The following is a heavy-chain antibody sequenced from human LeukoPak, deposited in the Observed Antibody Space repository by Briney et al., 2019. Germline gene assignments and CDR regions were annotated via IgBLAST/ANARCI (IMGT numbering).Heavy chain of an antibody. CDR1: GGSISSSNW. CDR3: AREPYYGSGSFLDY. CDR2: IYHSGST. V-gene: IGHV4-4*02. J-gene: IGHJ4*02. Sequence: PSETLSLTCAVSGGSISSSNWWSWVRQPPGKGLEWIGEIYHSGSTNYNPSLKSRVTISVDKSKNQFSLKLSSVTAADPAVYYCAREPYYGSGSFLDYWGQGTLVTVSS. D-gene: IGHD3-10*01.